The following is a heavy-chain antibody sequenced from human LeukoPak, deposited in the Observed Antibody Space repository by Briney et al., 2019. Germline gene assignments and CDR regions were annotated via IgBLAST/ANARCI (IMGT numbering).Heavy chain of an antibody. Sequence: PGRSLRLSCAASGFTFSSYAMHWVRQAPGKGLEWVAVISYDGSNKYYADSVKGRFTISRDNSKNTLYLQMNSLRAEDTAVYYCARDRVGATDYFDYWGQGTLVTVFS. CDR1: GFTFSSYA. D-gene: IGHD1-26*01. CDR2: ISYDGSNK. CDR3: ARDRVGATDYFDY. J-gene: IGHJ4*02. V-gene: IGHV3-30-3*01.